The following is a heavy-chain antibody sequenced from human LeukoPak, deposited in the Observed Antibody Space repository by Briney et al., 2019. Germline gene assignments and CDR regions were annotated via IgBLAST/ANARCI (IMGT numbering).Heavy chain of an antibody. CDR2: VYHSGST. D-gene: IGHD3-9*01. J-gene: IGHJ5*02. Sequence: SSETLSLTCTVSGGSISSYYWGWVRQPPGKRLEWIGTVYHSGSTYYNPSLRSRAAISVDTSRNQFSLRLRSMTAADTAVYYCARVPGVFYDTLTGYGSGWFDPWGQGTLVTVPS. CDR3: ARVPGVFYDTLTGYGSGWFDP. CDR1: GGSISSYY. V-gene: IGHV4-59*04.